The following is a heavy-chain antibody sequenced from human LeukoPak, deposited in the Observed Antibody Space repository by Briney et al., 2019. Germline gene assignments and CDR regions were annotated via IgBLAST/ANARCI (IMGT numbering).Heavy chain of an antibody. CDR3: AKGGRGQYYGIDV. D-gene: IGHD4-11*01. J-gene: IGHJ6*02. CDR2: ISGGGDRT. CDR1: AFTFSSFA. Sequence: GGSLRLSCAASAFTFSSFAMTWVRQAPGKGLEWVSAISGGGDRTYYADSVKGRFTNSRDNSKNTLYLQMNSLRGEDTAVYFCAKGGRGQYYGIDVWGQGTTVSVSS. V-gene: IGHV3-23*01.